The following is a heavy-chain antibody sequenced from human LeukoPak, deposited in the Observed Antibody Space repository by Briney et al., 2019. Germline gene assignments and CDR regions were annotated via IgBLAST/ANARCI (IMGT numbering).Heavy chain of an antibody. D-gene: IGHD3-16*01. CDR2: ISDSGTDT. J-gene: IGHJ5*02. CDR1: GFTFSSYA. Sequence: GGSLRLSCAASGFTFSSYAMTWVRQAPGKGLEWVSAISDSGTDTKYAVSVKGRFTISRDSSKNTLYLQMNSLRAEDTAIYFCEKIWIWAPWGQETLVPV. CDR3: EKIWIWAP. V-gene: IGHV3-23*01.